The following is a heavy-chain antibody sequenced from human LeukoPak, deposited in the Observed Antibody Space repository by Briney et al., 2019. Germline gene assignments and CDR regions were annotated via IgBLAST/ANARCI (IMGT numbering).Heavy chain of an antibody. Sequence: GGSLRLSCAASGFTFSSYDMHWVRQATGKGLEWVSAIGTAGDTYYADSVKGRCTISRDNSKNTLYLQMNSLRAEDTAIYYCAKPRIIGLGWAQFDYWGQGSLVTVSS. CDR3: AKPRIIGLGWAQFDY. CDR1: GFTFSSYD. V-gene: IGHV3-13*01. J-gene: IGHJ4*02. CDR2: IGTAGDT. D-gene: IGHD1-14*01.